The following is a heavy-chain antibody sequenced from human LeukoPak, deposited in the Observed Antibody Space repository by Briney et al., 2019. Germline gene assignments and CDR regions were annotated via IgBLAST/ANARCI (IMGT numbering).Heavy chain of an antibody. D-gene: IGHD3-10*01. J-gene: IGHJ4*02. CDR1: GGSISSSSYY. CDR3: ARDCRDFHHYVSGVDY. V-gene: IGHV4-39*07. CDR2: IYHSGST. Sequence: SETLSLTCTVSGGSISSSSYYWGWIRQPPGKGLEWIGSIYHSGSTYYNPSLKSRVTISVDTSKNQFSLKLSSVTAADTAVYYCARDCRDFHHYVSGVDYWGQGTLVIGSS.